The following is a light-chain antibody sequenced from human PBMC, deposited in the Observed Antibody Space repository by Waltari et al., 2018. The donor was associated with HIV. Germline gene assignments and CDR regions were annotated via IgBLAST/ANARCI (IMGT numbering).Light chain of an antibody. CDR1: SSHVGGYNY. V-gene: IGLV2-14*03. J-gene: IGLJ3*02. CDR2: DVT. Sequence: QSALTPPASVSGSPGQSITISCTGPSSHVGGYNYVSWYQQHPGKAPKLMIYDVTNRPSGVSNRFSGSKSGNTASLTISGLQLEDEADYYCSSYTSSSTWVFGGGTKLTVL. CDR3: SSYTSSSTWV.